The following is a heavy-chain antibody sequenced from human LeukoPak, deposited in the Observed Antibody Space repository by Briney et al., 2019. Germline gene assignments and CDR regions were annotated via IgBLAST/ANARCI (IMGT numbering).Heavy chain of an antibody. D-gene: IGHD6-19*01. CDR1: GFTFSTYW. CDR3: ARVAVAAGGWYFQH. Sequence: GGSLRLSCVDSGFTFSTYWMSWVRQAPGRGLEWVANIKPDGSEKYYVDSLKGRFTISRDNAKNALYLQMNSLRAEDTAVYYCARVAVAAGGWYFQHWGQGSLVTVSS. V-gene: IGHV3-7*04. CDR2: IKPDGSEK. J-gene: IGHJ1*01.